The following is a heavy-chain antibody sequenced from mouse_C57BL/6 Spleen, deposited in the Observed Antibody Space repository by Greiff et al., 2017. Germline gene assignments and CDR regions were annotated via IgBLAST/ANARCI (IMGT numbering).Heavy chain of an antibody. CDR1: GYTFTSYW. CDR3: ARSGYYGYDVRWYFDV. D-gene: IGHD2-2*01. CDR2: IDPSDSYT. V-gene: IGHV1-69*01. J-gene: IGHJ1*03. Sequence: QVQLQQPGAELVMPGASVKLSCKASGYTFTSYWMHWVKQRPGQGLEWIGEIDPSDSYTNYNQKFKGKSTLTVDKSSSTAYMQLSSLTSEDSAVYYCARSGYYGYDVRWYFDVWGTGTTVTVSS.